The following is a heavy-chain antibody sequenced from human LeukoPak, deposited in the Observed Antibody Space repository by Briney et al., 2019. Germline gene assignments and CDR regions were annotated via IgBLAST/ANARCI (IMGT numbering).Heavy chain of an antibody. CDR3: ARDFLPDGYNRPDYYYYYMDV. CDR1: GGTFSSYD. V-gene: IGHV1-46*01. Sequence: GASVKVSCKASGGTFSSYDISWVRQAPGQGLEWMGIINPSGGSTSYAQKFQGRVTMTRDMSTSTVYMELSSLRSEDTAVYYCARDFLPDGYNRPDYYYYYMDVWGKGTTVTISS. D-gene: IGHD5-24*01. J-gene: IGHJ6*03. CDR2: INPSGGST.